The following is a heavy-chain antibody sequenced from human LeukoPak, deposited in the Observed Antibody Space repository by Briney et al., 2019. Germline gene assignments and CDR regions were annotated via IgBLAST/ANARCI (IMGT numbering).Heavy chain of an antibody. D-gene: IGHD5-18*01. Sequence: SETLSLTCTVSGGSVSSGSYYWSWIRQPPGKGLEWIVYIYYSGSTNYNPSLKSRVTISVDTSKNQFSLKLSSVTAADTAVYYCARAGTAMDVDAFDIWGQGTMVTVSS. CDR2: IYYSGST. V-gene: IGHV4-61*01. CDR3: ARAGTAMDVDAFDI. CDR1: GGSVSSGSYY. J-gene: IGHJ3*02.